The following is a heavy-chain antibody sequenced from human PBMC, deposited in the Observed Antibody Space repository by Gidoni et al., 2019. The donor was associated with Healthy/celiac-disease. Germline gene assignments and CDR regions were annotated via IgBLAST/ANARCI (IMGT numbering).Heavy chain of an antibody. CDR1: GFTFSSYS. J-gene: IGHJ4*02. Sequence: EVQLVESGGGLVQPGGSLRLSCAASGFTFSSYSMNWVRQAPGKGLEWVSYISSSRSTIYYADSVKGRFTISRDNAKNSLYLQMNSLRAEDTAVYYCASSYSSSSGIDYWGQGTLVTVSS. CDR2: ISSSRSTI. CDR3: ASSYSSSSGIDY. V-gene: IGHV3-48*01. D-gene: IGHD6-6*01.